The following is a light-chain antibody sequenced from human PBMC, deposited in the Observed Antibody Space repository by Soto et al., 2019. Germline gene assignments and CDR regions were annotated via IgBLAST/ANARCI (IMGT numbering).Light chain of an antibody. J-gene: IGKJ3*01. Sequence: DVQMTQSPSSLSAFVGDRITITCRANQTISRNLNWYQQKPGKAPSLLIFATSYLNDGVPSRFEGGGSGTDFTLTISSLGPDDFATYYCQQSYSSPFAFGPGTTVDVK. CDR3: QQSYSSPFA. V-gene: IGKV1-39*01. CDR1: QTISRN. CDR2: ATS.